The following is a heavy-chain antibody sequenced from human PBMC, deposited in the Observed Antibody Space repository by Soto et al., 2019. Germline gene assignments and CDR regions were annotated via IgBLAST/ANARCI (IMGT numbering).Heavy chain of an antibody. Sequence: GESLKISCKGSGYSFTSYWIGWVRQMPGKGLECMGIIYPGDSDTRYSPSFQGQVTISADKSISTAYLQWSSLKASDTAMYYCARTAAAGKYYNGMDVWGQGTTVTVSS. CDR3: ARTAAAGKYYNGMDV. CDR1: GYSFTSYW. J-gene: IGHJ6*02. D-gene: IGHD6-13*01. CDR2: IYPGDSDT. V-gene: IGHV5-51*01.